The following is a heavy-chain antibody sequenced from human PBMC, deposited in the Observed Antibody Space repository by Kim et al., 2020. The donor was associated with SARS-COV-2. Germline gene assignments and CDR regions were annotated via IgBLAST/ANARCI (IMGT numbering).Heavy chain of an antibody. CDR2: IYYSGST. J-gene: IGHJ5*02. CDR1: GGSLSTYY. V-gene: IGHV4-59*01. Sequence: SETLSLTCTVSGGSLSTYYWSWIRQPPGKGLEWIGNIYYSGSTNYNPSLNSRVIMSIDTSNNRFSRKLSCVTAADTAVYDCARDRGSDSNWFDPWGQGT. D-gene: IGHD1-26*01. CDR3: ARDRGSDSNWFDP.